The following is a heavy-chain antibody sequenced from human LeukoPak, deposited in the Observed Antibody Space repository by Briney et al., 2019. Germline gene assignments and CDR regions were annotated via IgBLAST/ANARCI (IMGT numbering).Heavy chain of an antibody. V-gene: IGHV3-30-3*01. J-gene: IGHJ6*02. CDR3: ARVPVLLGSSGYYYPYYYYGMDV. CDR2: ISYDGSNK. D-gene: IGHD3-22*01. CDR1: GFTFSSYA. Sequence: GGSLRLSCAAPGFTFSSYAMHWVRQAPGKGLEWVAVISYDGSNKYYADSVKGRFTISRDNSKNTLYLQMNSLRAEDTAVYYCARVPVLLGSSGYYYPYYYYGMDVWGQGTTVTVSS.